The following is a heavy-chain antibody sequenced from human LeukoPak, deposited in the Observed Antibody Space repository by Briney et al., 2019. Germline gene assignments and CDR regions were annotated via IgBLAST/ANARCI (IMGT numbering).Heavy chain of an antibody. CDR2: IYPGDSDT. CDR3: ARRGIHWYYDSSGYSDAFDI. V-gene: IGHV5-51*01. D-gene: IGHD3-22*01. Sequence: GESLKISCKGSGYSFTSYWIGWVRQMPGKGLEWMGIIYPGDSDTRYSPSFQGQVTISADKSISTTYLQWSSLKASDTAMCYCARRGIHWYYDSSGYSDAFDIWGQGTMVTVSS. CDR1: GYSFTSYW. J-gene: IGHJ3*02.